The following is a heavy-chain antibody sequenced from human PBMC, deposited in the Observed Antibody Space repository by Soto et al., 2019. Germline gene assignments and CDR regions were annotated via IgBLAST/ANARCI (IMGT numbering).Heavy chain of an antibody. CDR3: ARDASRVTYYFDY. CDR2: IYYSGST. Sequence: SDSLSLTCTVSGGSISSYYWSWIRQPPGKGLEWIGYIYYSGSTNYNPSLKSRVTISVDTSKNQFSLKLSSVTAADTAVYYCARDASRVTYYFDYWGQGTLVTVSS. CDR1: GGSISSYY. V-gene: IGHV4-59*01. J-gene: IGHJ4*02. D-gene: IGHD2-21*02.